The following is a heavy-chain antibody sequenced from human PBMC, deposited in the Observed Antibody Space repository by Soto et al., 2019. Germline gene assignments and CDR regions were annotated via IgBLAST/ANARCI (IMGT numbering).Heavy chain of an antibody. Sequence: PSETLSLTCAVSGGSISSSNWWSWVRQPPGKGLEWIGEIYHSGSTNYNPSLKSRVTISVDKSKNHFSLKLSSVTAADTAVYYCARELAAAGTGFDYWGQGTLVTVSS. CDR1: GGSISSSNW. J-gene: IGHJ4*02. CDR3: ARELAAAGTGFDY. CDR2: IYHSGST. V-gene: IGHV4-4*02. D-gene: IGHD6-13*01.